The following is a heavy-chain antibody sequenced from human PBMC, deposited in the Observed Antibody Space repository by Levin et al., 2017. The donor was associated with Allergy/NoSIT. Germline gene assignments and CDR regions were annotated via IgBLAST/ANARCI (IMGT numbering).Heavy chain of an antibody. CDR3: ARAIAAAGYFDY. CDR1: GFIVSSRY. J-gene: IGHJ4*02. CDR2: LYSGGST. D-gene: IGHD6-13*01. Sequence: GESLKISCAASGFIVSSRYMSWVRQAPGKGLEWVSVLYSGGSTYYADSVKGRFTISRDNSKNTLYLQMNSLRPEDTAVYYCARAIAAAGYFDYWGQGTLVTVSS. V-gene: IGHV3-53*01.